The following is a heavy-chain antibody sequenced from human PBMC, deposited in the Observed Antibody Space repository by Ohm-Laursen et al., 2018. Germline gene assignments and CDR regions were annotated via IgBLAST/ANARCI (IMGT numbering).Heavy chain of an antibody. D-gene: IGHD3-9*01. CDR1: GGSISSYY. V-gene: IGHV4-59*01. Sequence: SQTLSLTCTVSGGSISSYYWMWIRQPPGKGLEWIGYIHHAQSATYNPALKSRVTISLDTSKNQFSLKLTSVTAADTAVYYCARTGDILTGYYIYWYFDLWGRGTLVTVSS. CDR3: ARTGDILTGYYIYWYFDL. J-gene: IGHJ2*01. CDR2: IHHAQSA.